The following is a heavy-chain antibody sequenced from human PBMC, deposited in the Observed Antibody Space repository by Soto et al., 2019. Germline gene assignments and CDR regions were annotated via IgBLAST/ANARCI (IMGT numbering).Heavy chain of an antibody. CDR2: INPNSGGT. CDR1: GYTFTGYS. CDR3: ARAPEFDYYDSSGYSVPYRY. J-gene: IGHJ4*02. V-gene: IGHV1-2*02. Sequence: ASVKVSCKASGYTFTGYSMHCVPQAAGQGLEGMVRINPNSGGTNDAQKFQGRVTMARDTSISTAYMELGRLRSDDTAVYYCARAPEFDYYDSSGYSVPYRYWGQGTLVTVS. D-gene: IGHD3-22*01.